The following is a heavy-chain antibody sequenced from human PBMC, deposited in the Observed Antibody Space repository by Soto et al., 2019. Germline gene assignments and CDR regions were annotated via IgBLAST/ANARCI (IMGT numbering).Heavy chain of an antibody. V-gene: IGHV1-69*02. Sequence: QVQLVQSGAEVKRPGSSVKVSCKASGDTFNYYAINWVRQAPGLGLEWMGRVNPIVSMSNYAQKFQGRVTMTADKFTSTAYMELSSLRSEDMAIYYCASSYGSGYRAFDYWGQGALVTVSS. CDR1: GDTFNYYA. J-gene: IGHJ4*02. CDR2: VNPIVSMS. D-gene: IGHD3-10*01. CDR3: ASSYGSGYRAFDY.